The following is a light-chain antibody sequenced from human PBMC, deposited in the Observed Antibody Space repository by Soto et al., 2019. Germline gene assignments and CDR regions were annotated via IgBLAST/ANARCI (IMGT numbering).Light chain of an antibody. J-gene: IGKJ1*01. CDR1: QGIRND. Sequence: AILMTQSPSSLSASVGDRVTITSRASQGIRNDLAWYQQKPGKAPKLLIYEASTLQSGVPSRFSGSYSGTDFTLTIGSLQPEDFATYYCLQDFKYPRTFRQGTKVEIK. CDR3: LQDFKYPRT. V-gene: IGKV1-6*01. CDR2: EAS.